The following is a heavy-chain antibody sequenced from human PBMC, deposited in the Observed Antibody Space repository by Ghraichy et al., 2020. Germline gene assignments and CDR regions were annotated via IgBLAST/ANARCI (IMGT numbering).Heavy chain of an antibody. Sequence: LSLTCAASGLIFGSYWMIWVRQAPGKGLEWVANINQDGREKYYVGSVKGRFTISRDNAKSSLYLQMNSLSVEDTAVYYCSAGDTFDIWGRGTMVTVSS. J-gene: IGHJ3*02. CDR3: SAGDTFDI. CDR1: GLIFGSYW. CDR2: INQDGREK. V-gene: IGHV3-7*03.